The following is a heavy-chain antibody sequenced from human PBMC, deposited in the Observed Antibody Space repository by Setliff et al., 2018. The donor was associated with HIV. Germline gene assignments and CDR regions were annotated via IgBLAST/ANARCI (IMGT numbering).Heavy chain of an antibody. CDR3: AREDALTQQFDS. Sequence: PLETLSLTCTVSGGSFSSGDYHWSWIRQPAGKGLEWIGDIYSSGSTNFNPSLKSRVTISVDAAKNQFSLNLTSVTAADTAVYSCAREDALTQQFDSWGQGTLVTVSS. D-gene: IGHD6-13*01. V-gene: IGHV4-61*10. CDR2: IYSSGST. CDR1: GGSFSSGDYH. J-gene: IGHJ4*02.